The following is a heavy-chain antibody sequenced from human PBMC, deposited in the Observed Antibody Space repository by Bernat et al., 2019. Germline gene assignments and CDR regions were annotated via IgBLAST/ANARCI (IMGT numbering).Heavy chain of an antibody. CDR1: GFTFSDYY. CDR2: ISSSSSYT. V-gene: IGHV3-11*05. CDR3: ARGTSTSAPYMDV. J-gene: IGHJ6*03. Sequence: VQLVESGGGLVKPGGSLRLSCAASGFTFSDYYMSWIRQAPGKVLDWVSYISSSSSYTNYADSVKGRFTIARDNAKNSLYLQMNSLRAEDTAVNYCARGTSTSAPYMDVWGKGTTVTVSS.